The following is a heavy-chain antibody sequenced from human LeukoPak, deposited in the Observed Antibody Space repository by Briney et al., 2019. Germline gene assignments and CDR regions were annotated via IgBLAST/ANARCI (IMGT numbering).Heavy chain of an antibody. CDR2: IYPGDSDT. J-gene: IGHJ4*02. CDR3: ARTDYDSTGYSPNRLFHC. V-gene: IGHV5-51*01. Sequence: GESLKISCKGSGYSFSNYWIGWVRQMPGKGLEWMGIIYPGDSDTRYSPSFQGQVTISADMSISTAHLQWSSLEASDTAMYYCARTDYDSTGYSPNRLFHCWGQGTLVTVSS. CDR1: GYSFSNYW. D-gene: IGHD3-22*01.